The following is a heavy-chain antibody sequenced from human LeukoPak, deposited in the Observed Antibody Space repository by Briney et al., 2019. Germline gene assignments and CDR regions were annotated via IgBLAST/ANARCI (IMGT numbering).Heavy chain of an antibody. CDR2: INAGNGNT. CDR3: ARGILWFGELSSLGY. D-gene: IGHD3-10*01. CDR1: GYTFTSYA. J-gene: IGHJ4*02. Sequence: EASVKVSCKASGYTFTSYAMHWVRQAPGQRLEWMGWINAGNGNTKYSQKFQDRVTITRDTSASTAYMELSSLKSEDTAVYYCARGILWFGELSSLGYWGQGTLVTVSS. V-gene: IGHV1-3*01.